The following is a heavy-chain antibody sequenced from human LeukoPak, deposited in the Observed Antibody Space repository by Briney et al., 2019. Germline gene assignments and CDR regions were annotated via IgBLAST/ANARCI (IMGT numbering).Heavy chain of an antibody. J-gene: IGHJ4*02. V-gene: IGHV3-53*05. CDR2: IYSGGDT. CDR1: GFTVVNNNY. Sequence: PGGSLRLSCAASGFTVVNNNYVIRVRQAPGKGLEWVSVIYSGGDTYYADSVKGRFTISRDNSKNTLYLQMNSLRAEDTAVYYWARDQSRISAASTRWGQGTLVTVSS. CDR3: ARDQSRISAASTR. D-gene: IGHD2-2*01.